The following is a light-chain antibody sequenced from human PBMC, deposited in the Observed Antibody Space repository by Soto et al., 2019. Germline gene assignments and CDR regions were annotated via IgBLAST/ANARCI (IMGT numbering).Light chain of an antibody. CDR3: QQRSNWPPLT. V-gene: IGKV3-11*01. Sequence: EIVLTQSPATLSLSPGERATLSCRASQSVSSYLAWFQQKPGQAPRLLIYDASNRATGIPARFSGSGSGTDFTLTISGLEPEDFAVYYCQQRSNWPPLTVGGGTKVEIK. J-gene: IGKJ4*01. CDR2: DAS. CDR1: QSVSSY.